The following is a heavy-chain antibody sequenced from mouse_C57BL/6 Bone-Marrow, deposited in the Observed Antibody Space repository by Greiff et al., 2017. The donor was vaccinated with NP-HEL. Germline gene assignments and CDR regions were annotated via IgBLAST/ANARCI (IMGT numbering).Heavy chain of an antibody. CDR3: ARGSSTNFGY. V-gene: IGHV14-2*01. CDR2: IDPEDGVT. J-gene: IGHJ2*01. Sequence: EVQLQESGAELVKPGASVKLSCTASGFNINDYYMHWVKQRTEQGLGWIGRIDPEDGVTKSAPNFQAKAPITADTSANTANLQLSSLTSEDSAVYYCARGSSTNFGYWGQDTTLTVSS. CDR1: GFNINDYY. D-gene: IGHD2-10*02.